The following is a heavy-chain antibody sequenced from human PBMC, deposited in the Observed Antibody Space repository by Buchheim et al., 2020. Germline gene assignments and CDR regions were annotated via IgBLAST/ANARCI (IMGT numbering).Heavy chain of an antibody. D-gene: IGHD2-8*01. Sequence: EVLLVESGGGLVQPGGSLRLSCAASGFTFSSYEMNWVRQAPGKGRGWFSYFRGSGSTINYEDLVKGRFTISRNNARNHLFLKMNSLRAEDTAVYYCARDLYCTNGVCYGVFDYWGQGTL. CDR2: FRGSGSTI. V-gene: IGHV3-48*03. CDR3: ARDLYCTNGVCYGVFDY. J-gene: IGHJ4*02. CDR1: GFTFSSYE.